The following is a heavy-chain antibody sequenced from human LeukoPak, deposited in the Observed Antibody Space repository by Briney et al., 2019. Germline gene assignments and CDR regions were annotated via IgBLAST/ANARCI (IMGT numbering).Heavy chain of an antibody. CDR2: ISGDGSAT. Sequence: GGCLRLSCAASGFTFSTYWMHWVRQAPGKGLGWVSRISGDGSATTYADSMKGRFNVSRDNAKNTLYLQLSSLRAEDTAIYYCARTTGGPASTWAFDIWGQGTMVTVS. CDR1: GFTFSTYW. V-gene: IGHV3-74*01. CDR3: ARTTGGPASTWAFDI. J-gene: IGHJ3*02. D-gene: IGHD6-13*01.